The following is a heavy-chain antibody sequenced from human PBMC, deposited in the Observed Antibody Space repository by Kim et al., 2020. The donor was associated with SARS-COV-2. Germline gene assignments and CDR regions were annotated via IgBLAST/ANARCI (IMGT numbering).Heavy chain of an antibody. D-gene: IGHD6-19*01. Sequence: SETLSLTCTVSGGSISSSSYYWGWIRQPPGKGLEWIGSIYYSGSTYYNPSLKSRVTISVDTSKNQFSLKLSSVTAADTAVYYCARLREKLLTIAVAGTDYYYGMDVWGQGTTVTVSS. CDR2: IYYSGST. CDR1: GGSISSSSYY. CDR3: ARLREKLLTIAVAGTDYYYGMDV. V-gene: IGHV4-39*01. J-gene: IGHJ6*02.